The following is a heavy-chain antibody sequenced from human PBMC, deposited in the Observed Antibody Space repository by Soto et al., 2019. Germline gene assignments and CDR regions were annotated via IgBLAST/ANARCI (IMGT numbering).Heavy chain of an antibody. CDR3: ASSSSEYFWVSPKYFQH. Sequence: EVQLVESGGGLVQPGGSLRLSCAASGFTVSSNYMSWVRQAPGKGLEWVSVIYSGGSTYYADSVKGRFTISRDNSKNTLYLQMNSLRAENTAVYYCASSSSEYFWVSPKYFQHWGQGTLVTVSS. D-gene: IGHD2-2*01. CDR2: IYSGGST. CDR1: GFTVSSNY. V-gene: IGHV3-66*01. J-gene: IGHJ1*01.